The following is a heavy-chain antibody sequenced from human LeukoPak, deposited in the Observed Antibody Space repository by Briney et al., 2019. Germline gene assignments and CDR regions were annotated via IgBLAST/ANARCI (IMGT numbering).Heavy chain of an antibody. J-gene: IGHJ4*02. Sequence: GGSLRLSCAVSGLRFSGYWMSWVRQAPGKGLEWVANIKQDGSEKNYADSVKGRFTISRDNAKNSLYLQMNSLRAEDTAVYYCARESGSVTSEVDFDYWGQGTLVTVSS. CDR2: IKQDGSEK. CDR1: GLRFSGYW. V-gene: IGHV3-7*01. CDR3: ARESGSVTSEVDFDY. D-gene: IGHD4-17*01.